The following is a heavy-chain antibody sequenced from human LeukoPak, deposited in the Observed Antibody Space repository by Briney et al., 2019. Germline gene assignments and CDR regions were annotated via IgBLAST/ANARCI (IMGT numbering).Heavy chain of an antibody. Sequence: ASVKVSCKASGYTFTTYAISWVRQAPGQGLEWMGWISTYNGNTNYAQKFQGRVTLTTDTSTRTAYMDLRSLRSDDTAVYHCARDGTDSGYDFFDPWGQGTLVTVSS. V-gene: IGHV1-18*01. CDR1: GYTFTTYA. J-gene: IGHJ5*02. CDR2: ISTYNGNT. D-gene: IGHD5-12*01. CDR3: ARDGTDSGYDFFDP.